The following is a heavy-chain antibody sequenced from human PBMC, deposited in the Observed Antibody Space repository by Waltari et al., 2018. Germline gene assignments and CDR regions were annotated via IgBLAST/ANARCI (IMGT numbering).Heavy chain of an antibody. CDR3: AREPYGDSFDY. V-gene: IGHV4-31*03. D-gene: IGHD4-17*01. CDR2: IYYSGST. Sequence: VQLQESGPGLVKPSQTLSLPCTFSGGSISSGGYSWSWIRQHPGKGLEWIGYIYYSGSTYYNPSLKSRVTISVDTSKNQFSLKLSSVTAADTAVYYCAREPYGDSFDYWGQGTLVTVSS. J-gene: IGHJ4*02. CDR1: GGSISSGGYS.